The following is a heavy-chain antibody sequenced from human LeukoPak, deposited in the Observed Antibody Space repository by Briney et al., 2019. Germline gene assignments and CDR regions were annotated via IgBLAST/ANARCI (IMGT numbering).Heavy chain of an antibody. Sequence: GASVKVSCKASGYTFTSYDINWVRQATGQGLEWMGWMNPNSGNTGYAQKFQGRVTMTRDTSISTVYMELSRLRSEATPVYNCAIRMYSSKTSCYARGSGSRSSYFDSWGQGTLVTVSS. V-gene: IGHV1-8*01. CDR1: GYTFTSYD. CDR3: AIRMYSSKTSCYARGSGSRSSYFDS. D-gene: IGHD2-2*01. CDR2: MNPNSGNT. J-gene: IGHJ4*02.